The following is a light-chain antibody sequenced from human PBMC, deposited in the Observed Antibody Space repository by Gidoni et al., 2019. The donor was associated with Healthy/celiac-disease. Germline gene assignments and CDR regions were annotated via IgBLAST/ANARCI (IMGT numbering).Light chain of an antibody. Sequence: EIVMTQSPTTLSVSPGERATLSCRASQSVSSNLAWYQQKPGQAPRLLIYGASTKATGIPARVSGGGSGKEVTLTISSLQAEDFAVYYCQQYNNWPLTFGGGTKVEIK. CDR3: QQYNNWPLT. CDR1: QSVSSN. J-gene: IGKJ4*01. CDR2: GAS. V-gene: IGKV3-15*01.